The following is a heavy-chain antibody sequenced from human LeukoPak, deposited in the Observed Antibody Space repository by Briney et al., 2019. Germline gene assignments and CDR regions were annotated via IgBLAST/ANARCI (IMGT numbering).Heavy chain of an antibody. CDR2: INPNSGGT. CDR3: ARARFGEAANWFDP. CDR1: GYTFTGYY. J-gene: IGHJ5*02. D-gene: IGHD3-10*01. Sequence: ASVKVSCKASGYTFTGYYMHWARQAPGQGLEWMGRINPNSGGTNYAQKFQGRVTMTRDTSISTAYMELSRLRSDDTAVYYCARARFGEAANWFDPWGQGTLVTVSS. V-gene: IGHV1-2*06.